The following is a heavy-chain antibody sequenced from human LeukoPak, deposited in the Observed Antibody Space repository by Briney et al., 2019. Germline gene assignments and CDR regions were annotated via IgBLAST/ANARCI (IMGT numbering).Heavy chain of an antibody. CDR3: AIDSSGYYSRGYFDY. CDR2: IIPIFGTA. Sequence: GSSVKVSRKPSGGTFSSYDISWVRQAPGQGLEWMGGIIPIFGTANYAQKFQGRVTITADESTSTAYMELSSLRSEDTAVYYCAIDSSGYYSRGYFDYWGQGTLVTVS. J-gene: IGHJ4*02. V-gene: IGHV1-69*01. CDR1: GGTFSSYD. D-gene: IGHD3-22*01.